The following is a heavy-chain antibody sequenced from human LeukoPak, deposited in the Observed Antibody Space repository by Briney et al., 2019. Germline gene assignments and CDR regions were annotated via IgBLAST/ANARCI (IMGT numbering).Heavy chain of an antibody. CDR3: ARVKTSYYYGSGSRAFDY. CDR2: IYYSGST. D-gene: IGHD3-10*01. Sequence: SSETLSLTCTVSGGSISSGGYYWSWIRQHPGKGLEWIGYIYYSGSTYYNPSLKSRVTISVDTSKNQFSLKLSSVTAADTAVYYCARVKTSYYYGSGSRAFDYWGQGTLVTVSS. V-gene: IGHV4-31*03. CDR1: GGSISSGGYY. J-gene: IGHJ4*02.